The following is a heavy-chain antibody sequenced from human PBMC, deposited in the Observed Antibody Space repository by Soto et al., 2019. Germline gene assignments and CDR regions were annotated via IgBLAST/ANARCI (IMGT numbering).Heavy chain of an antibody. V-gene: IGHV1-69*01. CDR3: ARRAKIVVVVAATKSYYYYYGMDV. CDR1: GGTFSSYA. J-gene: IGHJ6*02. Sequence: QVQLVQSGAEVKKPGSSVKVSCKASGGTFSSYAISWVRQAPGQGLEWMGGIIPIFGTANYAQKFQGRVTITADESTSTAYMELRSLRSDDTAVYYCARRAKIVVVVAATKSYYYYYGMDVWGQGTTVTVSS. D-gene: IGHD2-15*01. CDR2: IIPIFGTA.